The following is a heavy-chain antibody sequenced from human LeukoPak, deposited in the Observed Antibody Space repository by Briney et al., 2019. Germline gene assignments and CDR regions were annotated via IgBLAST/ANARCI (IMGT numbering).Heavy chain of an antibody. J-gene: IGHJ4*02. Sequence: ASVKVSCKASGYTFTSYGISWVRQAPGQGLEWMGWISAYNGNTNYAQKLQGRVTMTTDTSTSTAYMELRSLRSDGTAVYYCARNRRYGSGSYYKTLDYWGQGTLVTVSS. CDR3: ARNRRYGSGSYYKTLDY. D-gene: IGHD3-10*01. CDR1: GYTFTSYG. V-gene: IGHV1-18*04. CDR2: ISAYNGNT.